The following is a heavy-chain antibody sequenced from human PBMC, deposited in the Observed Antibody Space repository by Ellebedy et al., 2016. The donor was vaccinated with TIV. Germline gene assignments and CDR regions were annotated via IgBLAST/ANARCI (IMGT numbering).Heavy chain of an antibody. CDR2: INHSGTT. CDR1: VGSFSGYY. V-gene: IGHV4-34*01. J-gene: IGHJ5*02. Sequence: GSLRLSXAVYVGSFSGYYWSWIRQSPGKGLEWIGEINHSGTTSYNPSLKSRVTISVDTSKNQFSLKLSAVTAADTAVYYCARGTGYCSGGSCYGGFDPWGRGTLVTISS. CDR3: ARGTGYCSGGSCYGGFDP. D-gene: IGHD2-15*01.